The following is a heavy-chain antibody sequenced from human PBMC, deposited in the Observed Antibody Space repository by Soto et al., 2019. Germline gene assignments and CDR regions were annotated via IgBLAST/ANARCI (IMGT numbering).Heavy chain of an antibody. J-gene: IGHJ4*02. CDR1: GFTFRTYG. CDR2: MSYDGRQK. Sequence: QVHLVESGGGVVQPGRSLRLSCAASGFTFRTYGMHWVRQAPGKGLEWVAFMSYDGRQKYYADSVKGRFTISRDNSKNTLELQMNSLATADTAVYFRSQEAPGCWHFFDNWGQGTLVTVSS. D-gene: IGHD2-21*01. V-gene: IGHV3-30*18. CDR3: SQEAPGCWHFFDN.